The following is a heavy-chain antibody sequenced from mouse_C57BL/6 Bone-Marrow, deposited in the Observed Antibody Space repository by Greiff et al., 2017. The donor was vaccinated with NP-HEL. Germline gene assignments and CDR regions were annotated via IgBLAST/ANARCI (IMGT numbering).Heavy chain of an antibody. Sequence: QVQLQQSGPGLVQPSQSLSITCTVSGFSLTSYGVHWVRQSPGKGLEWLGVIWSGGSTDYNAAFISRLSISKDNSKSQVFFKMNSLQADDTAIYYCARNGKGYFDYWGQGTTLTVSS. CDR3: ARNGKGYFDY. CDR2: IWSGGST. V-gene: IGHV2-2*01. J-gene: IGHJ2*01. CDR1: GFSLTSYG.